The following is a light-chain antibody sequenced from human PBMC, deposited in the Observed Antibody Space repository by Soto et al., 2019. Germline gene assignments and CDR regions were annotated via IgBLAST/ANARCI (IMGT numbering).Light chain of an antibody. Sequence: QSALTQPRSVSGSLGQSVTISCTGTSGDVGGYNYVSWYQQQSGQAPKLMIYDVSKRPSGVPDRFSGSKSGNTAALPISGLQADDDADYYCCTYGGSYTPYVFGTGTKVTVL. CDR2: DVS. CDR1: SGDVGGYNY. J-gene: IGLJ1*01. CDR3: CTYGGSYTPYV. V-gene: IGLV2-11*01.